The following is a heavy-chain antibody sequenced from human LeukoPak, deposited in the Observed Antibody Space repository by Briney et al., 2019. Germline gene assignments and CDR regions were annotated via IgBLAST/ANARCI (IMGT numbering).Heavy chain of an antibody. J-gene: IGHJ4*02. CDR3: ASMGATKGIDY. D-gene: IGHD1-26*01. V-gene: IGHV3-48*04. CDR2: ISSSSTI. Sequence: PGGSLRLSCAASGFTFSSYSMNWVRQAPGKGLEWVSYISSSSTIYYADSVKGRFTISRDNAKNSLYLQMNSLRAEDTAVYYCASMGATKGIDYWGQGTLVTVSS. CDR1: GFTFSSYS.